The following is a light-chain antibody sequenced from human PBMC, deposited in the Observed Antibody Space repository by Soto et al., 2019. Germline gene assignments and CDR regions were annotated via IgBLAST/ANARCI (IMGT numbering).Light chain of an antibody. J-gene: IGLJ1*01. CDR2: EVI. CDR1: SRDIGAHNF. V-gene: IGLV2-14*03. CDR3: NSYTTGNTFV. Sequence: QSVLTQPASVSGYPGQASTVSCSGTSRDIGAHNFVSWYQQHPGKAPKLIIYEVINRPSGVSDRFSGSKSGNTASLTISGLQSEDEADYYCNSYTTGNTFVFGSGTKVTVL.